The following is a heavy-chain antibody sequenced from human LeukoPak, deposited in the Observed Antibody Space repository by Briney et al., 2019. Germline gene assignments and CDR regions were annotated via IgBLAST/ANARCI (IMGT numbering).Heavy chain of an antibody. J-gene: IGHJ4*02. V-gene: IGHV1-3*01. CDR1: GYTFTSYA. Sequence: ASVKVSCKASGYTFTSYAIHWVRQAPGQRLEWMGWISAGNGNTKYSQNFQGRVTFISNTSATTAFMELSSLRSEDAAVYYCARDARWGQGTLVTVSS. CDR3: ARDAR. CDR2: ISAGNGNT.